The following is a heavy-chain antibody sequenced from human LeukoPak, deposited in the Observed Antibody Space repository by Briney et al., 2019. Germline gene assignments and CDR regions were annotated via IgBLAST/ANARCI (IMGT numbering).Heavy chain of an antibody. CDR1: GFTFSDYW. J-gene: IGHJ4*02. CDR2: INQDGSAK. V-gene: IGHV3-7*01. CDR3: TRRKFYSDYDPFDY. D-gene: IGHD5-12*01. Sequence: HPGGSLRLSCAASGFTFSDYWMSWARQAPGKGLEWVANINQDGSAKYYVDSVKGRFVVSRDNAKNSLYLQINSLRAEDTAVYYCTRRKFYSDYDPFDYWGQGTLVTVSS.